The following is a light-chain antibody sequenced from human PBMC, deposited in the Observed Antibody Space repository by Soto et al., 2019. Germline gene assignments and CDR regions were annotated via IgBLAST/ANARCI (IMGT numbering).Light chain of an antibody. CDR3: QQHNNWPWT. J-gene: IGKJ1*01. CDR1: QSVSNNY. Sequence: EIVLTQSPGTLSLSPGERATLSCRASQSVSNNYLAWYQQKPGQAPRLLIYGASNRATGIPDRFSGSGSGTDFTLTISSLQSEDFAVYYCQQHNNWPWTFGQGTKVDIK. CDR2: GAS. V-gene: IGKV3D-20*02.